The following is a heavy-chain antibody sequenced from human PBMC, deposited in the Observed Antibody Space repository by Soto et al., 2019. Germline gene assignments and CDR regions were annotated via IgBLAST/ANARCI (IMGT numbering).Heavy chain of an antibody. J-gene: IGHJ4*02. V-gene: IGHV3-53*01. CDR1: GFTVSTNY. CDR3: ARDSMLAAAADF. CDR2: IYSGGST. D-gene: IGHD6-13*01. Sequence: GGSLRLSCAASGFTVSTNYMSWVRQAPGKGLEWVSVIYSGGSTYYADSVKGRFTISRDNSKNTLYLQMNSLRAEDTAVYYCARDSMLAAAADFWGQGTLVTASS.